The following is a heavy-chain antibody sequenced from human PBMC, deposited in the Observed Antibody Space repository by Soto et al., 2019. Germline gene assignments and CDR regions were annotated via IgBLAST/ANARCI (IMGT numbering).Heavy chain of an antibody. J-gene: IGHJ4*02. CDR2: ISDSGSNT. CDR1: GFIFSNYA. D-gene: IGHD1-26*01. V-gene: IGHV3-23*01. Sequence: PGGSLRLSCAAYGFIFSNYAMTWVRQAPGKGLEWVSTISDSGSNTYYADSVMGRFTISRDNSKNTLYLQMNSLRAEDTAVYYCAKDTYTKVGATRLGFGYWGQGTLVTVSS. CDR3: AKDTYTKVGATRLGFGY.